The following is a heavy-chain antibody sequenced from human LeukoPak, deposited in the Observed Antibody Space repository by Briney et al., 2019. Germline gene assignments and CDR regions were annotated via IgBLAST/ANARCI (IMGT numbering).Heavy chain of an antibody. CDR1: GGSISSGDYY. CDR3: AREVTSNWFDP. J-gene: IGHJ5*02. D-gene: IGHD3-10*01. Sequence: SQTLSLTCTVSGGSISSGDYYWSWIRQPPGKGLEWIGYIYYSGSTYYNPSLKSRVTISVDSSKNQFSLKLSSVTAADTAVYYCAREVTSNWFDPWGQGTLVTVSS. V-gene: IGHV4-30-4*08. CDR2: IYYSGST.